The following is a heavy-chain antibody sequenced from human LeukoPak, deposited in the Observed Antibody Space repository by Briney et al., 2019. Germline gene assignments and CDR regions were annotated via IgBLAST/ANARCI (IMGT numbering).Heavy chain of an antibody. J-gene: IGHJ4*02. CDR3: ARLRYYDSSGYSYFDY. Sequence: RSSETLSLTCTVSGGSISSYYWSWIRQPPGKGLEWIGYIYYSGSTNYNPSLKSRVTISVDTSKNQFSLKLSPVTAADTAVYYCARLRYYDSSGYSYFDYWGQGTLVTVSS. CDR1: GGSISSYY. CDR2: IYYSGST. D-gene: IGHD3-22*01. V-gene: IGHV4-59*01.